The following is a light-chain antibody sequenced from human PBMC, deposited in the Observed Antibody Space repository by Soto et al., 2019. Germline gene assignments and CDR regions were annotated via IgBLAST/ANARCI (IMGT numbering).Light chain of an antibody. Sequence: EIVLTQSPGTLSFSPGERATLTCRASQSVSSSYLAWFQQKPVQAPRLLIYGASSRATCIPDRFSGSGSGTDFTLTISRLEPEDFGVYYCQQYGNAPFTFGPGTKVDSK. CDR1: QSVSSSY. V-gene: IGKV3-20*01. CDR2: GAS. J-gene: IGKJ3*01. CDR3: QQYGNAPFT.